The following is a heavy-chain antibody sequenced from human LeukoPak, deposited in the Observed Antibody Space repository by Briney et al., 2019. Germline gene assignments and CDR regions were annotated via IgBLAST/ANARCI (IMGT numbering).Heavy chain of an antibody. D-gene: IGHD4-17*01. CDR3: TREGAVNYYGANRPSDC. Sequence: GGSLRLSCAASGFTFSTYSMDWVRQAPGKGLEYVSAISNNGDSTHYANSVKGRFTISRDNSKNTLYLHMDSLRAEDMAVYYCTREGAVNYYGANRPSDCWGQGTLVTVSS. V-gene: IGHV3-64*01. J-gene: IGHJ4*02. CDR2: ISNNGDST. CDR1: GFTFSTYS.